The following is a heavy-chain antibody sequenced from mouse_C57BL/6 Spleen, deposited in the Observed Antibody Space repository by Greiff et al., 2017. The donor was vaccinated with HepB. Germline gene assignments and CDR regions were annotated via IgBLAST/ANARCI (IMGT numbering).Heavy chain of an antibody. Sequence: VQLQQSGPELVKPGASVKISCKASGYTFTDYYMNWVKQSHGKSLEWIGDINPNNGGTSYNQKFKGKATLTVDKSSSTAYMELRSLTSEDSAVYYCARSTMVTPFDYWGQGTTLTVSS. CDR2: INPNNGGT. CDR1: GYTFTDYY. V-gene: IGHV1-26*01. J-gene: IGHJ2*01. D-gene: IGHD2-2*01. CDR3: ARSTMVTPFDY.